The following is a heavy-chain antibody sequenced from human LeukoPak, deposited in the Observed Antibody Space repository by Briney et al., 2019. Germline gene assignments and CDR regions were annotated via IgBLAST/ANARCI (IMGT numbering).Heavy chain of an antibody. CDR1: GGSFSGYY. J-gene: IGHJ4*02. V-gene: IGHV4-34*01. CDR3: AREGTVGFFDY. D-gene: IGHD1-7*01. Sequence: SETLSLTCAVYGGSFSGYYWSWIRQPPGKGLEWIGEINHSGNTNYNPSLKNRVTISADASKNQFSLRLSSVTAADTAIYYCAREGTVGFFDYWGQGTLVTVSS. CDR2: INHSGNT.